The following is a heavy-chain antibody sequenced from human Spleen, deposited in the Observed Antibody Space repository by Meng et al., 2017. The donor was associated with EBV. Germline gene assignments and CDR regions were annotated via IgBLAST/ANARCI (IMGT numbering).Heavy chain of an antibody. CDR2: LIPMSDAP. V-gene: IGHV1-69*01. Sequence: QGELVQSGAEGKKPGCLVKLSCKTSGGTFRSDAVSWVRQAPGQGLEWMGGLIPMSDAPHYAQKFQDRVRITADESTSTHYMDLSGLRSEDTAVYYCASESGRGFTPDYWGQGTLVTVSS. CDR1: GGTFRSDA. D-gene: IGHD3-10*01. CDR3: ASESGRGFTPDY. J-gene: IGHJ4*02.